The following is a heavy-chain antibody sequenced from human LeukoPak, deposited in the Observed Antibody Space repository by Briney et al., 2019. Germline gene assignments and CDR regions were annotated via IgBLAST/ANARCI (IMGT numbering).Heavy chain of an antibody. D-gene: IGHD3-16*02. CDR1: GFTFRNYE. J-gene: IGHJ4*02. Sequence: GGSLRLSCAASGFTFRNYEMSWVRQAPGKGLEWVSYISPSGDTIYYGDSVKGRLTISRDNAKNSLYLQMNSLRAEDTAVYYCHVRLGELSLITWGQGTLVTVSS. V-gene: IGHV3-48*03. CDR2: ISPSGDTI. CDR3: HVRLGELSLIT.